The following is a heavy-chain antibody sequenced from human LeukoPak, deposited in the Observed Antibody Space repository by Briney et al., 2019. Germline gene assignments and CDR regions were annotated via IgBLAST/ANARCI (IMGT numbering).Heavy chain of an antibody. D-gene: IGHD5-24*01. Sequence: SETLSLTCAVYGGSFSGYYWSWIRQPPGKGLEWIGEINHSGSTNYNPSLKSRVTISVDTSKNQFSLKLSSVTAADTAVYYCARGEEEMVNWGQGTLVTVSS. CDR3: ARGEEEMVN. CDR2: INHSGST. J-gene: IGHJ4*02. CDR1: GGSFSGYY. V-gene: IGHV4-34*01.